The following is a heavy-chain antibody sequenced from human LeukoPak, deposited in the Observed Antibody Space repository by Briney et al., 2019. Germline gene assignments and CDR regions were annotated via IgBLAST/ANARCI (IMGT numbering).Heavy chain of an antibody. Sequence: GASLKVSCKASGNTFTSYYMHWVRHAPGQGLEWMGIINPSCGSPSYAQKFQGSVTMTRDTSTSTVYMELSSLRSEDTAVYYCARAYCSSNTSCARGWYFDLWGRGTLVTVSS. D-gene: IGHD2-2*01. CDR1: GNTFTSYY. J-gene: IGHJ2*01. CDR2: INPSCGSP. CDR3: ARAYCSSNTSCARGWYFDL. V-gene: IGHV1-46*01.